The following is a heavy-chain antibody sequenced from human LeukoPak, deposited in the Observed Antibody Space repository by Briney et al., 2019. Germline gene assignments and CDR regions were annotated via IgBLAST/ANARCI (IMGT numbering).Heavy chain of an antibody. CDR2: VYTSGST. D-gene: IGHD3-10*01. CDR3: AGGVTIVRGTSKHFDY. Sequence: PSQTLSLTCTVSGGSIRSGSYYWSWIRQAAGKGLEWIGRVYTSGSTNYNPSLERRVTISVDTSKNQFSLNLSSVTAADTAVYYCAGGVTIVRGTSKHFDYWGQGTLVTVSS. V-gene: IGHV4-61*02. J-gene: IGHJ4*02. CDR1: GGSIRSGSYY.